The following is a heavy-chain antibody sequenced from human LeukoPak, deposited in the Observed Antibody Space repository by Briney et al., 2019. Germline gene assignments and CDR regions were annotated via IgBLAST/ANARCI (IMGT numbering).Heavy chain of an antibody. CDR3: ARMEFVPAANWFDP. CDR2: IYYSGST. CDR1: GYSISSSNW. Sequence: SETLSLTCAVSGYSISSSNWWGWIRQPPGKGREWIGYIYYSGSTNYDPSLKSRVTMSVDTSKNQFSLKLSSVTALDTAVYYCARMEFVPAANWFDPWGQGTLVTVSS. J-gene: IGHJ5*02. V-gene: IGHV4-28*06. D-gene: IGHD3-10*01.